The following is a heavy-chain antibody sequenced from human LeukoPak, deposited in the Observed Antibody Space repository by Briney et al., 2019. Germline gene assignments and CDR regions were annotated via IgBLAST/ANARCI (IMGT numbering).Heavy chain of an antibody. V-gene: IGHV3-21*01. CDR1: GFTFSSYN. D-gene: IGHD5-12*01. Sequence: GGTLRLSCAASGFTFSSYNMNWVRQAPGKGLEWVSSISSGSGYIYSADSVKGRFTISRDNAKNSLYLQMNNLRAEDTAVYYCARGGVATSSSFDIWGQGTMVSVSS. CDR3: ARGGVATSSSFDI. J-gene: IGHJ3*02. CDR2: ISSGSGYI.